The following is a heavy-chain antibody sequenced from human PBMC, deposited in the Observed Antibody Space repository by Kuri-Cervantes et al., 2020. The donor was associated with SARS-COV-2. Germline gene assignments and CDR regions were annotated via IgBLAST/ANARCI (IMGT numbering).Heavy chain of an antibody. V-gene: IGHV4-59*01. CDR2: IYYSGST. J-gene: IGHJ3*02. CDR1: GGSISSYY. D-gene: IGHD4-17*01. Sequence: SETLSLTCTVSGGSISSYYWSWIRQPPGKGLEWIGYIYYSGSTNYNPSLKSRITISVDTSKNQFSLNLTSVTAADTAVYYCARPRYGDYDGAFDIWGQGTMVTVSS. CDR3: ARPRYGDYDGAFDI.